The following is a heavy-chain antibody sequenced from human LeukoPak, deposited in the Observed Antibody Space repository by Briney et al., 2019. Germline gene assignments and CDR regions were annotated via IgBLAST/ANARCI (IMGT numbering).Heavy chain of an antibody. V-gene: IGHV3-30*18. D-gene: IGHD3-22*01. J-gene: IGHJ4*02. CDR1: GFTFSSYW. CDR2: ISYDGSNK. CDR3: AKDRYYDSSGGFDY. Sequence: PGGSLRLSCAASGFTFSSYWMSWVRQAPGKGLEWVAVISYDGSNKYYADSVKGRFTISRDNSKNTLYLQMNSLRAEDTAVYYCAKDRYYDSSGGFDYWGQGTLVTVSS.